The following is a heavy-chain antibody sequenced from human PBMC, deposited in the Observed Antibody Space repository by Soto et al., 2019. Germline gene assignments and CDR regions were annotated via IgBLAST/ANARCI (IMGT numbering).Heavy chain of an antibody. V-gene: IGHV1-69*01. Sequence: RWAHQENEQGLEWMGGTIPIFGTANYAQKFQGRVTITADESTSTAYMELSSLRSEDTAVYYCARDTISSGWLNYYYYCGMDVWGQGTTVTVSS. D-gene: IGHD6-19*01. J-gene: IGHJ6*02. CDR3: ARDTISSGWLNYYYYCGMDV. CDR2: TIPIFGTA.